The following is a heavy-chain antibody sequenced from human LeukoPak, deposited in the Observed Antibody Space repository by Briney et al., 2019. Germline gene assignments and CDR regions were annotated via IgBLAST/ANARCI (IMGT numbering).Heavy chain of an antibody. D-gene: IGHD3-10*01. V-gene: IGHV6-1*01. CDR2: TYYRSKWYN. Sequence: SQTLSLTCAISGDSVSSNSAAWNWIRQSPSRGLEWLGRTYYRSKWYNGYAVSVKSRITINPDTSKNQFSLQLNSVTPEDTAVYYCAREVLLWFGELNDAFDIWGQGTMVTVSS. J-gene: IGHJ3*02. CDR1: GDSVSSNSAA. CDR3: AREVLLWFGELNDAFDI.